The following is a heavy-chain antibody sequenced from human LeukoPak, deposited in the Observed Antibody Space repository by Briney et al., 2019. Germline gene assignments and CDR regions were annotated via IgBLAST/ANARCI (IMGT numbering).Heavy chain of an antibody. CDR3: ARSNNGGWGYCDY. CDR2: IWYDGSNK. CDR1: GFSFSNNG. J-gene: IGHJ4*02. V-gene: IGHV3-33*01. D-gene: IGHD3-16*01. Sequence: GSLRLSWAASGFSFSNNGMHWVRQAPGKGLEWVAVIWYDGSNKYYADSVKGRFTISRDNSKNTLYVQMSSLRAEDTAVYYCARSNNGGWGYCDYWGQGSLVTVSS.